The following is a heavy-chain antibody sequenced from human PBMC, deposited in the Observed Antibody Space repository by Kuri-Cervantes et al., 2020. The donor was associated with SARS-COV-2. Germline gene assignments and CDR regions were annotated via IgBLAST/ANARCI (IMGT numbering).Heavy chain of an antibody. CDR2: ITADGRTA. CDR3: AKNGGELIFGLVIPYFYMDV. D-gene: IGHD3/OR15-3a*01. J-gene: IGHJ6*03. Sequence: GESLKISCTGSGFSFSAYGITWVRQAPGKGLEWVASITADGRTAYYADSVRGRFTISRDYFARMVYLQMDSLRADDTAVYYCAKNGGELIFGLVIPYFYMDVWGKGTTVTVSS. V-gene: IGHV3-23*01. CDR1: GFSFSAYG.